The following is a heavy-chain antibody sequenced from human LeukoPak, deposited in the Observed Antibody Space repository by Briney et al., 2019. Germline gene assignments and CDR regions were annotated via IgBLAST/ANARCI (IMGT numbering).Heavy chain of an antibody. CDR1: GFTFSSYG. D-gene: IGHD6-25*01. CDR2: IWYDGSNK. CDR3: AKDVSGGLDY. V-gene: IGHV3-33*06. J-gene: IGHJ4*02. Sequence: GRSLRLSCAASGFTFSSYGMHWVRQAPGKGLEWVAVIWYDGSNKYYADSVKGRFTIPRDNSKNTLYLQMNSLRAEDTAVYYCAKDVSGGLDYWGQGTLVTVSS.